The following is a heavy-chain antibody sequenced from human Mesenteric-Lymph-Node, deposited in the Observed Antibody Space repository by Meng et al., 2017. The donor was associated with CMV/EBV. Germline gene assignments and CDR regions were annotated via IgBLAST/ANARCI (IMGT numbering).Heavy chain of an antibody. CDR2: MNPSSGNT. J-gene: IGHJ4*02. D-gene: IGHD3-9*01. Sequence: TFTTYDFNWVRQAAGQGLEWVGWMNPSSGNTGYAQKFQGRVTMTRNISISTAYMELSSLRSEDTAVYYCARGYYDVLTGYYSLYYFAYWGQGTLVTVSS. CDR1: TFTTYD. V-gene: IGHV1-8*01. CDR3: ARGYYDVLTGYYSLYYFAY.